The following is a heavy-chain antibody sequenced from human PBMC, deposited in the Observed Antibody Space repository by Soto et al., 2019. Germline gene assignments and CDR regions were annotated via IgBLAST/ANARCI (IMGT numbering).Heavy chain of an antibody. CDR1: GFSLSTSGVG. CDR3: AHGYYGGNWHY. CDR2: IYWNDDK. V-gene: IGHV2-5*01. J-gene: IGHJ4*02. Sequence: QITLKESGPTLVKPTQSLTLTCTFSGFSLSTSGVGVGWIRQPPGKALEWLALIYWNDDKRYSPSLRSRLTITKDTSKNQVVLTMTNMDPVDTATYYCAHGYYGGNWHYWGQGALVTVSS. D-gene: IGHD4-17*01.